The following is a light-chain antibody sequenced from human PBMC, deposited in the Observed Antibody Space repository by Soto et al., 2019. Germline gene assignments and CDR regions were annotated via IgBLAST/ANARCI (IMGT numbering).Light chain of an antibody. Sequence: VVTQPPSASASLGASVTLTCTLSSGYSNYKVDWYQQRPGKGPRFVMRVGTGGIVGSKGDGIPDRFSVLGSGLNRYLTIKNIQEEDESDYHCGADHGSGSNFVVVFGGGTKLTVL. CDR1: SGYSNYK. CDR2: VGTGGIVG. J-gene: IGLJ2*01. V-gene: IGLV9-49*01. CDR3: GADHGSGSNFVVV.